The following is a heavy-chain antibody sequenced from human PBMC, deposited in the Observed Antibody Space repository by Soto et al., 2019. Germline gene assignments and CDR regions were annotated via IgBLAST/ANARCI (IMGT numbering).Heavy chain of an antibody. CDR3: AKGVGGLNYYYYYYMDV. CDR2: ISGSGGST. V-gene: IGHV3-23*01. CDR1: GFTFSSYA. J-gene: IGHJ6*03. Sequence: GGSLRLSCAASGFTFSSYAMSWVRQAPGKGLEWVSAISGSGGSTYYADSVKGRFTISRDNSKNTLYLQMNSLRAEDTAVYYCAKGVGGLNYYYYYYMDVWGKGTTVTVSS. D-gene: IGHD1-26*01.